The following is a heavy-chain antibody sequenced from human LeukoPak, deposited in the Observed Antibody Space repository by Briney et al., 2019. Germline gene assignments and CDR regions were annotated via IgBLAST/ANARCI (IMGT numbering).Heavy chain of an antibody. V-gene: IGHV3-23*01. CDR1: GFTFSSYA. J-gene: IGHJ4*02. Sequence: PGGSERLSCAASGFTFSSYAMSCVRQAPGKGLEWVSAISGSGGSTYYADSVKGRFTISRDNSKNTLYLQMNSLRAEDTAVYYCARDQGDCGGDCYTTLSGYWGQGTLVTVSS. CDR2: ISGSGGST. D-gene: IGHD2-21*02. CDR3: ARDQGDCGGDCYTTLSGY.